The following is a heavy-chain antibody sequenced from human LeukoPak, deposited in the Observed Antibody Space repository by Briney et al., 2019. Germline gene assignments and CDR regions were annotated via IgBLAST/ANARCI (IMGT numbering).Heavy chain of an antibody. J-gene: IGHJ4*02. CDR3: AREGGSGWRAHDY. V-gene: IGHV4-4*07. CDR2: IYASGNT. CDR1: GDSISSYY. D-gene: IGHD6-19*01. Sequence: SETLSLTCTVSGDSISSYYWSWFRQPAGKGLDWIGRIYASGNTNYNPSLKSRVTMSVDTSKNQFSLNLNSVTAADTAVYFCAREGGSGWRAHDYWGQGTLVTVSS.